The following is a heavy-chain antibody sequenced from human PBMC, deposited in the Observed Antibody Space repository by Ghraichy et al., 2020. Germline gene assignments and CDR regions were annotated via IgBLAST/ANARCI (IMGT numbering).Heavy chain of an antibody. V-gene: IGHV1-69*13. D-gene: IGHD1-7*01. CDR2: IVPIFGTP. CDR1: GGTFSSHD. Sequence: SVKVSCKASGGTFSSHDITWVRQAPGQGLEWLGGIVPIFGTPNYAQKFQDRVTITADESTSTVYMELRSLKSDDTAVYYCARDWNYEFDYWGQGTLVTVPS. CDR3: ARDWNYEFDY. J-gene: IGHJ4*02.